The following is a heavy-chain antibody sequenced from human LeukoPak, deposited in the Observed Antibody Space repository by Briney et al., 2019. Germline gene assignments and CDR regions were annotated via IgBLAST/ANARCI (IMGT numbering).Heavy chain of an antibody. CDR1: GFSFSGSA. V-gene: IGHV3-23*01. CDR2: FGGDGKT. D-gene: IGHD6-19*01. CDR3: AKDLWGWSAMDV. Sequence: GGSLRLSCAASGFSFSGSAMCWVRQAPGNGLEWVSGFGGDGKTWYAESVKGRFTISRDNSKNTLYLQMNSLRDEDTALYYCAKDLWGWSAMDVWGQGTTVTVSS. J-gene: IGHJ6*02.